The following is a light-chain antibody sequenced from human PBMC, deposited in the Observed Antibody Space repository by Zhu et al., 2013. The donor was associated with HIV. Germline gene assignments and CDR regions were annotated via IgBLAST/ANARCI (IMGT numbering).Light chain of an antibody. CDR3: LQHFSFPWT. Sequence: DIQMTQSPSSLSATIGDRVTITCRASQDIREDVAWYKCRPGAPPKRLIYGGSRLESGITERFSGSGSGTEFSLTISNLQPEDSATYYCLQHFSFPWTFGQGTTV. CDR2: GGS. V-gene: IGKV1-17*02. J-gene: IGKJ1*01. CDR1: QDIRED.